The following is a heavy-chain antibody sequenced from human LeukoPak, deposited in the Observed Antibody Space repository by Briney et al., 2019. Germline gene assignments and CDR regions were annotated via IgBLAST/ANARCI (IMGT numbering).Heavy chain of an antibody. J-gene: IGHJ6*03. CDR1: GYTFTGYY. CDR3: ARGLGYSYGYYMDV. CDR2: INPNSGGT. Sequence: ASVKVSCKASGYTFTGYYMHWVRQAPGQGLEWMGWINPNSGGTNYAQKFQGRVTMTRDTSISTAYMELSRLRSDDTAVYYCARGLGYSYGYYMDVWGKGTTVTVPS. V-gene: IGHV1-2*02. D-gene: IGHD5-18*01.